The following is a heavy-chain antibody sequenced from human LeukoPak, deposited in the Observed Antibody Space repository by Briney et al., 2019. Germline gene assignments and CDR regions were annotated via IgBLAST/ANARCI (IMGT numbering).Heavy chain of an antibody. V-gene: IGHV4-34*01. J-gene: IGHJ4*02. CDR1: GGSFSNYD. D-gene: IGHD5-12*01. CDR3: ASIRGYSGYTRKMVFDY. Sequence: KPSETLSLTCGVYGGSFSNYDWNWIRQPPGKGLEWIGEINHSGSTSYNPSLKSRVTISVDTSKNQFSLKLSSVTAADTAVYYCASIRGYSGYTRKMVFDYWGQGTLVTVSS. CDR2: INHSGST.